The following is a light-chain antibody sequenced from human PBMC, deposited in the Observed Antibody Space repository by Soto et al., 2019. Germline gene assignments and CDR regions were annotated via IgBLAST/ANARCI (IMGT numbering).Light chain of an antibody. J-gene: IGKJ2*01. CDR2: DAS. Sequence: ETVMTQSPATLPVSPGERVTLSCRASQSINSNLAWYQQRPGQAPRVLIYDASTRATAVPARFSGSGSGTEFTLTISSLQSEDFAVYYCQQYNNWPPDYTFGQGTKLEIK. V-gene: IGKV3-15*01. CDR1: QSINSN. CDR3: QQYNNWPPDYT.